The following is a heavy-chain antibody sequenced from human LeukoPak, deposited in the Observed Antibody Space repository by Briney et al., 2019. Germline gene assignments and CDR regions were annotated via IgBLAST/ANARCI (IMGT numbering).Heavy chain of an antibody. CDR3: AKVVSRSSSWYYAHPMDV. CDR1: GFTVSNAW. V-gene: IGHV3-23*01. Sequence: GGSLRLSCAASGFTVSNAWMSWVRQAPGKGLEWVSAISGSGGSTYYADSVKGRFTISRDNSKNTLYLQMNSPRAEDTAVYYCAKVVSRSSSWYYAHPMDVWGKGTTVTVSS. J-gene: IGHJ6*03. D-gene: IGHD6-13*01. CDR2: ISGSGGST.